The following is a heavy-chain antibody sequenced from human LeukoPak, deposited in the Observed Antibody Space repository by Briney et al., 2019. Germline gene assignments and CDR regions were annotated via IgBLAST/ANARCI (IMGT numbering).Heavy chain of an antibody. Sequence: ASVKVSCKAPGYTFTSYDINWVRQATGQGLEWMGWMNPNSGNTGYAQKFQGRVTMTRNTSISTAYMELGSLRSEDTAVYYCARAARIYSYGYSLYWGQGTLVTVSS. CDR1: GYTFTSYD. CDR2: MNPNSGNT. CDR3: ARAARIYSYGYSLY. D-gene: IGHD5-18*01. J-gene: IGHJ4*02. V-gene: IGHV1-8*01.